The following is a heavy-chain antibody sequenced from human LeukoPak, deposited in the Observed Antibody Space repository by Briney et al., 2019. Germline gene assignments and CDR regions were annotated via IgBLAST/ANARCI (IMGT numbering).Heavy chain of an antibody. CDR1: GGSISSYY. V-gene: IGHV4-4*09. CDR3: AISGYYDFWSGYSIDY. Sequence: SETLSLTCTVSGGSISSYYWSWIRQPPGKGLEWIGYIHTSGSTNYNPSLKSRATISVDTSKNQFSLKLSSVTAADTAVYYCAISGYYDFWSGYSIDYWGQGTLVTVSS. D-gene: IGHD3-3*01. J-gene: IGHJ4*02. CDR2: IHTSGST.